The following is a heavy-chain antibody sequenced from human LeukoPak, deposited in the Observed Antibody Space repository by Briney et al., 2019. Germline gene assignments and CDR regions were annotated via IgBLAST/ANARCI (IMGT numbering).Heavy chain of an antibody. J-gene: IGHJ6*04. CDR1: GYTFTSYA. V-gene: IGHV1-3*01. CDR2: INAGNGNT. CDR3: ARETSMVRGRSYGMDV. D-gene: IGHD3-10*01. Sequence: ASVKVSCEASGYTFTSYAMHWVRQAPGQRLEWMGWINAGNGNTKYSQKFQGRVTITRDTSASTAYMELSSLRPEDAAVYYCARETSMVRGRSYGMDVWGKGTTVTVSS.